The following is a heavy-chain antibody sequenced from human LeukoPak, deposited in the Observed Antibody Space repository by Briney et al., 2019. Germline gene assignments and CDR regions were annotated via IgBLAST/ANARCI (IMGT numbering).Heavy chain of an antibody. J-gene: IGHJ3*02. CDR1: GLTFNNYA. V-gene: IGHV3-30*04. D-gene: IGHD2-21*01. Sequence: GGSLRLSCAASGLTFNNYATHWVRQAPGKGLECVAAISYDGSKKYYADSMKGRFTFSRDNTQNTLYLQMNSLQPEDTAVYYCARVRRNQYSLRAAGAFDIWGQGTRVTVSS. CDR3: ARVRRNQYSLRAAGAFDI. CDR2: ISYDGSKK.